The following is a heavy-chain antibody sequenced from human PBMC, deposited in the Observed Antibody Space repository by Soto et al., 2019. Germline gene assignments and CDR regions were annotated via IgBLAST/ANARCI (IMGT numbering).Heavy chain of an antibody. V-gene: IGHV1-3*05. D-gene: IGHD3-9*01. Sequence: QVQLVQSGAEEKKPGASVKVSCKASGYTFTSYAMHWVRQAPGQRLEWMGWINAGNGNTKYSQKFQGRVTITRDTAASSAYMELSSLRSEDTTVYYCARVTGYYYVGYWGQGTLVTVSS. CDR1: GYTFTSYA. J-gene: IGHJ4*02. CDR3: ARVTGYYYVGY. CDR2: INAGNGNT.